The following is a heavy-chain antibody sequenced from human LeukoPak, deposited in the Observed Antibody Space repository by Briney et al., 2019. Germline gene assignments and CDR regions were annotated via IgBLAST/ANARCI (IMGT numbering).Heavy chain of an antibody. Sequence: PGGSLRLSCAASGFTFSSYTMNWDRQAPGKGLEWVSSISGSSRHKYYADSVKGRFTISRDNAKNSLYLQMNSLRAEDTAVYYCARTANFAAGYYIDYWGQGTLVTVSS. CDR3: ARTANFAAGYYIDY. CDR1: GFTFSSYT. J-gene: IGHJ4*02. CDR2: ISGSSRHK. D-gene: IGHD6-13*01. V-gene: IGHV3-21*01.